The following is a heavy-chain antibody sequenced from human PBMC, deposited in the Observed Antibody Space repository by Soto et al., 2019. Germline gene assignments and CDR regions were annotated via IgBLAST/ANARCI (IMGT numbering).Heavy chain of an antibody. V-gene: IGHV4-31*03. CDR3: ARDIQNYGMDV. Sequence: PSETLSLTCTVSGGSISSGGYYWSWIRQHPGKGLEWIGYIYYSGSTYYNPSLKSRVTISVDTSKNQFSLKLSSVTAADTAVYYCARDIQNYGMDVWGQGTTVTRLL. J-gene: IGHJ6*02. CDR1: GGSISSGGYY. CDR2: IYYSGST.